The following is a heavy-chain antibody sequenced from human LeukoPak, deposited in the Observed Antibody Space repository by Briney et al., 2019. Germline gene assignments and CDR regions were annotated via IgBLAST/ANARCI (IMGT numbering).Heavy chain of an antibody. CDR3: ARWGGTRQYYFDY. D-gene: IGHD3-16*01. V-gene: IGHV3-33*01. J-gene: IGHJ4*02. CDR2: INYDGSNR. CDR1: GFSLSNYG. Sequence: GGSLRLSCAASGFSLSNYGLHWVRQGPGKGLKWVAVINYDGSNRYYADSVKGRFTISKDSSENTLYLQMNSLRDDDTAMYYCARWGGTRQYYFDYWGQGTLATVSS.